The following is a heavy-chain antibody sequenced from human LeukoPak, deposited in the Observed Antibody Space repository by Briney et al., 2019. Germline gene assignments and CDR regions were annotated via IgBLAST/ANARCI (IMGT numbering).Heavy chain of an antibody. CDR3: AKDAYFQGSGSYPYYFDY. CDR1: GFTFSSYG. CDR2: ISYDGSNK. D-gene: IGHD3-10*01. V-gene: IGHV3-30*18. J-gene: IGHJ4*02. Sequence: PGGSLRLSCAASGFTFSSYGMHWVRQAPGKGLEWVAVISYDGSNKYYADSVKGRFTISRDNSKNTLYLQMNSLRAEDTAVYYCAKDAYFQGSGSYPYYFDYWGQGTLVTVSS.